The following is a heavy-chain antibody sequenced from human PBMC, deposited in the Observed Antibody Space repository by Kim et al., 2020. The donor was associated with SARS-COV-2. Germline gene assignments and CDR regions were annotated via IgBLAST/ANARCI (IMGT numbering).Heavy chain of an antibody. CDR2: INHSGST. CDR1: GGSFSGYY. J-gene: IGHJ4*01. Sequence: SETLSLTCAVYGGSFSGYYWSWIRQPPGKGLEWIGEINHSGSTNYNPSLKSRVTISVDTSKNQFSLKLSSVTAADTAVYYCARTDHLGSGSYYMGVDYWG. D-gene: IGHD3-10*02. V-gene: IGHV4-34*01. CDR3: ARTDHLGSGSYYMGVDY.